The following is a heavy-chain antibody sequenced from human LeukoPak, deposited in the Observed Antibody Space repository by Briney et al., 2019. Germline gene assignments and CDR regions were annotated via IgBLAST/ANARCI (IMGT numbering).Heavy chain of an antibody. CDR1: GGSLSGYY. V-gene: IGHV4-34*01. CDR3: ARGWFGFWHNSYLDDNAFDV. D-gene: IGHD3-10*01. Sequence: PPETLSLACAVYGGSLSGYYWSWIPQVPGKGLEWLGEINQSGRTNYNPSLKSRVTISVDPSKNQISLNLSFVTATDTAVYYCARGWFGFWHNSYLDDNAFDVWGPGTMVTVSS. CDR2: INQSGRT. J-gene: IGHJ3*01.